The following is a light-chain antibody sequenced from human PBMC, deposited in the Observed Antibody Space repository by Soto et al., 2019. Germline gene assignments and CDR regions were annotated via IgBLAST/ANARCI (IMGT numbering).Light chain of an antibody. J-gene: IGKJ5*01. V-gene: IGKV3-15*01. CDR1: QGVTTN. Sequence: EIVMTQSPASLSVSPGERVTLSCRAGQGVTTNLAWYQQKSGQSPRLLIYDVSTRATGVPARFSGTGSETDFTLTISGLQSEDSAVYFCQQYNNWPFSFGQGTRLEMK. CDR3: QQYNNWPFS. CDR2: DVS.